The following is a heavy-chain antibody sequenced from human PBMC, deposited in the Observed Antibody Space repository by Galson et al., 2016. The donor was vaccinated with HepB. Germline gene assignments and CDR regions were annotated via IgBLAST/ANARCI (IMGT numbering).Heavy chain of an antibody. CDR1: GFSFSSYT. V-gene: IGHV3-69-1*01. J-gene: IGHJ4*02. D-gene: IGHD1-14*01. CDR3: VRERTNRNGASYFDS. CDR2: ISGQGYV. Sequence: SLRLSCAASGFSFSSYTMNWVRQTPGKGLEWIASISGQGYVAYGASVRGRFTVSRDNPKTSVFLQMNSLRVEDSTIYYCVRERTNRNGASYFDSWGQGSLVTVSS.